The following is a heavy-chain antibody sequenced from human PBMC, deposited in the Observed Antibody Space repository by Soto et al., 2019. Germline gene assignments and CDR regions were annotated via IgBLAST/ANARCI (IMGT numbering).Heavy chain of an antibody. V-gene: IGHV5-51*01. D-gene: IGHD1-26*01. Sequence: EVQLAQSGAEVKKPGESLKISCKGSGYSFTKYWIGWVRQMPGKGLEWMGIIYPGDSDTRYSPSFQGQVTISADRSITTASLHWSGLKASDTAIYYCGRTYGGTSPPPYYFDLWGQGSLVTVSS. CDR3: GRTYGGTSPPPYYFDL. CDR1: GYSFTKYW. CDR2: IYPGDSDT. J-gene: IGHJ4*02.